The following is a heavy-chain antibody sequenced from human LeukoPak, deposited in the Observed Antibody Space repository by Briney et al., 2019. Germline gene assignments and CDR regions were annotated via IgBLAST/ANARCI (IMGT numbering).Heavy chain of an antibody. V-gene: IGHV3-30*04. D-gene: IGHD3-22*01. J-gene: IGHJ4*02. Sequence: GGSLRLSCAASGFTFSNYAMHCVRQAPGKGLEWVALISYDGSKTYYADSVRGRFTISRDNSKNTLYLQMNSLRAEDTAVYYCARDQALYYYDISGSLDYWGQGTLVTVSS. CDR3: ARDQALYYYDISGSLDY. CDR1: GFTFSNYA. CDR2: ISYDGSKT.